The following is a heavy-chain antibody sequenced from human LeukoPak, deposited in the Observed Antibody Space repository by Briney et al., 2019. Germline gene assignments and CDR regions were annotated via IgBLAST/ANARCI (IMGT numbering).Heavy chain of an antibody. J-gene: IGHJ4*02. CDR2: ISGSGGNT. Sequence: GGSLRLSRAASGFTFSGYAMAWVRQAPGKGLEWVSAISGSGGNTYYADSVKGRFTISRDNSKNTLYLQMNSLRAEDTAVYYCAKGLFSGYYLEYWGQGTLVTVSS. CDR3: AKGLFSGYYLEY. D-gene: IGHD6-25*01. CDR1: GFTFSGYA. V-gene: IGHV3-23*01.